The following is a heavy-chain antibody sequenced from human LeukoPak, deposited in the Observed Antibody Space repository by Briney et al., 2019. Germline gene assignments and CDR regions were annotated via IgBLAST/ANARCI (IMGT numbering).Heavy chain of an antibody. D-gene: IGHD3-3*01. V-gene: IGHV3-30*02. CDR3: LKYGGFGRNYLYHMDV. J-gene: IGHJ6*03. CDR2: IRYDGSNQ. Sequence: PGGSLRLSCVASGFTFTTYGMHWVRQAPSKGLEWVAFIRYDGSNQYYPDSIKGRFTISRDNSKNTLYLQMNALRTEDTAVYYCLKYGGFGRNYLYHMDVWGKGTTVTVSS. CDR1: GFTFTTYG.